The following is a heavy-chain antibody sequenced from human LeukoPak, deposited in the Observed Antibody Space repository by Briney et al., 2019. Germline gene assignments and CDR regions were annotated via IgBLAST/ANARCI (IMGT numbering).Heavy chain of an antibody. Sequence: NPSETLSLTCTVSGGSITSYYWSWIRQPPGKGLEWIGYIYYSGSTNYNPSLESRVTISVDPSKNQFSLKLSSVTAADTAVYYCARGPNSPAYDAFDIWGQGTMVTVSS. D-gene: IGHD2-2*01. CDR3: ARGPNSPAYDAFDI. CDR2: IYYSGST. CDR1: GGSITSYY. J-gene: IGHJ3*02. V-gene: IGHV4-59*01.